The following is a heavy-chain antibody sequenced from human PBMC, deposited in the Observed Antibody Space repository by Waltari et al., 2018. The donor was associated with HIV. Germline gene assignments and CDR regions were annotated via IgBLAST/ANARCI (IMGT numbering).Heavy chain of an antibody. CDR1: GFTLSIHG. CDR3: ARDSPNAYSWGGSYSRFDY. CDR2: IWYDGSNK. D-gene: IGHD1-26*01. J-gene: IGHJ4*02. V-gene: IGHV3-33*01. Sequence: QVQLVESGGGVVQLGRSLRLARAASGFTLSIHGLHSVRQSQGKGLEWVAVIWYDGSNKYYADSVKGRFTISRDNSKNTLYLQMNSLRAEDTAVYYCARDSPNAYSWGGSYSRFDYWGQGTLVTVSS.